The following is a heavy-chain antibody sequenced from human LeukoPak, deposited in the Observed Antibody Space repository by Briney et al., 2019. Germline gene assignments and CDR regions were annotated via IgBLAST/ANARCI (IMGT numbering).Heavy chain of an antibody. D-gene: IGHD6-19*01. CDR1: GFTFSSYS. Sequence: PGGSLRLSCAASGFTFSSYSMNWVRQAPGKGLEWVSSISSSSSYIYYADSVKGRFTISRDNAKNSLYLQMNSLRAEDTAVYYCATSIAVADDFGYWGQGTLVTVSS. J-gene: IGHJ4*02. CDR3: ATSIAVADDFGY. CDR2: ISSSSSYI. V-gene: IGHV3-21*01.